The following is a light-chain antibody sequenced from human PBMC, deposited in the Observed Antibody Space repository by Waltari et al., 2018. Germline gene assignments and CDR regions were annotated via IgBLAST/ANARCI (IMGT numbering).Light chain of an antibody. V-gene: IGLV2-23*02. CDR2: EVN. J-gene: IGLJ3*02. CDR1: YSDIGSYKL. Sequence: QSALTQPASVSGSSGQSITISCTGTYSDIGSYKLVSWYQQHPGKAPKLMIYEVNKRPSGVSMRFAGSMSANTASLTISGLQAEDEADYYCCSYADSRTLFGGGTKLTVL. CDR3: CSYADSRTL.